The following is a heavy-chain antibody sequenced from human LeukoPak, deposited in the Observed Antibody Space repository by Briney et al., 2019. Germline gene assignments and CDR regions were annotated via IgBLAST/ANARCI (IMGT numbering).Heavy chain of an antibody. CDR2: ISSSGNNI. D-gene: IGHD5-24*01. V-gene: IGHV3-48*03. J-gene: IGHJ6*02. Sequence: GGSLRLSCAASGFTFSTYEVIWVRQAPGKGLEWVSYISSSGNNIYYADSVKGRFTISRDNVKKSLSLQMNSLRAEDTAVYYCARVGMSTMTVDGWGQGRTVSVSS. CDR3: ARVGMSTMTVDG. CDR1: GFTFSTYE.